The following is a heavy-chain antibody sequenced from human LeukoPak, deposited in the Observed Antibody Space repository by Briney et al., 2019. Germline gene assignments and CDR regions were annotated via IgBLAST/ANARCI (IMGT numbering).Heavy chain of an antibody. Sequence: SETLSLTCTVSRCSISSYYWSWIRQPPGKGLEWIGYIYTSGSTNYNPSLKSRVTISVDTSKNQFSLKLSSVTAADTAVYYCARGPYDMDVWGKGTTVTVSS. CDR2: IYTSGST. J-gene: IGHJ6*03. CDR3: ARGPYDMDV. CDR1: RCSISSYY. V-gene: IGHV4-4*09.